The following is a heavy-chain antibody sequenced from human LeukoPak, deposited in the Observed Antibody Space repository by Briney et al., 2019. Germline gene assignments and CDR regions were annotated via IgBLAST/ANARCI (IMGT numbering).Heavy chain of an antibody. CDR2: IIPIFGTA. J-gene: IGHJ4*02. Sequence: ASVKVSCKASGGTFSSYAISWVRQATGQGLEWMGGIIPIFGTANYAQKFQGRVTITADESTSTAYMELSSLRSEDTAVYYCARHKGYDFWSGYSYYFDYWGQGTLVTVSS. CDR3: ARHKGYDFWSGYSYYFDY. CDR1: GGTFSSYA. V-gene: IGHV1-69*01. D-gene: IGHD3-3*01.